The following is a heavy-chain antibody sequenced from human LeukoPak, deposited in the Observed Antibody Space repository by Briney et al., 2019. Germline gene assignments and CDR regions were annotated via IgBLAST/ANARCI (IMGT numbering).Heavy chain of an antibody. CDR2: ISGSGGST. Sequence: GGSLRLSCAASGFTFSSYAMSWVRQAPGKGLEWISAISGSGGSTYYVDSVKGRFTISRDNSKDTLYLQMNSLRVEDTAVYYCAKLPVAGLYFDYWGQGTLVTVSS. J-gene: IGHJ4*02. CDR1: GFTFSSYA. CDR3: AKLPVAGLYFDY. D-gene: IGHD6-19*01. V-gene: IGHV3-23*01.